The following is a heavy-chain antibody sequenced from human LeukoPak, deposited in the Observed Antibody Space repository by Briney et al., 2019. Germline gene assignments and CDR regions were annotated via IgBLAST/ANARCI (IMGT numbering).Heavy chain of an antibody. Sequence: PSETLSLTCSVSGGSISSYYWSWIRQPAGKGLEWIGRIYTSGSTNYNPSLKSRVTISVDTSKKQISLKLNSVTAADTAVYYCAGIVGPRHDAFDIWGQGTMVTVSS. D-gene: IGHD1-26*01. J-gene: IGHJ3*02. CDR1: GGSISSYY. CDR2: IYTSGST. V-gene: IGHV4-4*07. CDR3: AGIVGPRHDAFDI.